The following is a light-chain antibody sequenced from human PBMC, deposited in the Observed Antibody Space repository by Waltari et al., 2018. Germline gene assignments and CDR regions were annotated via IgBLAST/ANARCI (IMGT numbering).Light chain of an antibody. CDR3: QHTYTFPIT. CDR1: EDISIW. J-gene: IGKJ5*01. CDR2: AAS. V-gene: IGKV1-12*01. Sequence: DIQMTQSPSSVSASVGDRVTMTCRASEDISIWLAWFQQKPGMAPKFLSYAASILESGVPSRFCGNGSGTEFALSISVLQPEDFATYCCQHTYTFPITFGQGTRLDIK.